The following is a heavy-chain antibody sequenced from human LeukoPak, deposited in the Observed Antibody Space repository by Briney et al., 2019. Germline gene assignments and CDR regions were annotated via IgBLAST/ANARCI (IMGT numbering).Heavy chain of an antibody. CDR3: ARAVRAPGTPENGFDL. V-gene: IGHV3-21*01. D-gene: IGHD6-13*01. J-gene: IGHJ3*01. Sequence: GGSLRLSCTGSGFTFSSYSMNWVRQAPGKGLEWVSSISSSSSYRYYEESVKGRFSISRDNVRNSLYLQMNSLREEDMGFYFCARAVRAPGTPENGFDLWGQGTMVTVSS. CDR1: GFTFSSYS. CDR2: ISSSSSYR.